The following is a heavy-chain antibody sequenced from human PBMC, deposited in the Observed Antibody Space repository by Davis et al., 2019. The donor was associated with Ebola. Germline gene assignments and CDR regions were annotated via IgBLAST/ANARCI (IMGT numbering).Heavy chain of an antibody. CDR1: GASISGYY. V-gene: IGHV4-4*07. CDR2: IYNSGST. J-gene: IGHJ5*01. CDR3: ARGGYCSGERCYSESNRFDS. D-gene: IGHD2-15*01. Sequence: PSETLSLTCTVSGASISGYYWSWIRQPAGKGLEWIGRIYNSGSTNYNPSLKSRVTMSVDTSKNQFSLKLTSVTAADTAVYFCARGGYCSGERCYSESNRFDSWGQGSLVTVSS.